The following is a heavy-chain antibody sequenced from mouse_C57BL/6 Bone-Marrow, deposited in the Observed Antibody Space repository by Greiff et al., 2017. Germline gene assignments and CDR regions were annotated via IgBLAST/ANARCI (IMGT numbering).Heavy chain of an antibody. CDR1: GFTFSDYG. CDR3: ARQDGRDWYFDV. J-gene: IGHJ1*03. CDR2: ISSGSSTI. D-gene: IGHD1-1*02. Sequence: EVKLVESGGGLVKPGGSLKLSCAASGFTFSDYGMHWVRQAPEKGLEWVAYISSGSSTIYYADTVKGRFTISRDNAKNTLFLQMTSLRSEDTAMYYCARQDGRDWYFDVWGTGTTVTVSS. V-gene: IGHV5-17*01.